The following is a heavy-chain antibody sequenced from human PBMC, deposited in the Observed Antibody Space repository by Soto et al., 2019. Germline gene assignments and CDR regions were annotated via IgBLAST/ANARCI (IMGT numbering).Heavy chain of an antibody. CDR1: GFTFSDHY. J-gene: IGHJ4*02. V-gene: IGHV3-72*01. CDR3: ARSGYASDFDY. Sequence: EVQLVESGGGLVQPGGSLRLSCAASGFTFSDHYMDWVRQAPGKGLEWVGRTRNKANSHTTEYAASVKGRFTISRDDSKNSPYLQMNSLKTEDTAVYYCARSGYASDFDYWGQGTLVTVSS. D-gene: IGHD5-12*01. CDR2: TRNKANSHTT.